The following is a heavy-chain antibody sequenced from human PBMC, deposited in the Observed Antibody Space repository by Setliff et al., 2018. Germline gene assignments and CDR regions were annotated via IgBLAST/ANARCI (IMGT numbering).Heavy chain of an antibody. CDR2: VNDDGSSA. Sequence: PGGSLRLSCAASGFTFSSYWMHWVRQDPGKGLVWVSRVNDDGSSAMYADSVKGRFTISRDNAKNSLYLQMNSLGAEDTAVYYCARVSQWLLHAFDIWGQGTMVTVSS. J-gene: IGHJ3*02. V-gene: IGHV3-74*03. D-gene: IGHD1-26*01. CDR3: ARVSQWLLHAFDI. CDR1: GFTFSSYW.